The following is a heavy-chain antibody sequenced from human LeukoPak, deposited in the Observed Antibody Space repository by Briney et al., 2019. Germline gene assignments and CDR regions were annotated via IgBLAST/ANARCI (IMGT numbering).Heavy chain of an antibody. Sequence: ASVKVSCKASGGTFSSNAISWVRQAPGQGLEWMGGIIPIFGTANYAQKFQGRVTITTDESTSTAYMELSSLRSEDTAVYYCATGGFWSGYYYYMDVWGKGTTVTVSS. J-gene: IGHJ6*03. V-gene: IGHV1-69*05. CDR1: GGTFSSNA. CDR2: IIPIFGTA. D-gene: IGHD3-3*01. CDR3: ATGGFWSGYYYYMDV.